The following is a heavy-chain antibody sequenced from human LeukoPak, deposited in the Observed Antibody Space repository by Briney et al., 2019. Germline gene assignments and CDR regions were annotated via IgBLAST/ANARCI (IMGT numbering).Heavy chain of an antibody. J-gene: IGHJ4*02. V-gene: IGHV3-11*01. CDR2: ISSSGSTI. CDR1: GFTFSDYY. CDR3: ARVASTVTSYYFDY. D-gene: IGHD4-17*01. Sequence: GGSLRLSCAASGFTFSDYYMSWIRQAPGKGLEWVSYISSSGSTIYYAGSVKGRVTISRDNAKNSVYLQMNRLRAEDTAVYYCARVASTVTSYYFDYWGQGTLVTVSS.